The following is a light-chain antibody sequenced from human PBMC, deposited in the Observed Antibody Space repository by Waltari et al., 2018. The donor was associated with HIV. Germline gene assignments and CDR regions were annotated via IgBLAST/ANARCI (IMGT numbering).Light chain of an antibody. CDR1: QSLLHKNGYNY. Sequence: DIVMTQSTLSLTVTPGESASISCRSSQSLLHKNGYNYLNWYLQKPGQSPQLLISLGSNRASGVPDRFSGSGSGTDFTLEISKLEAGDVGVYYCMQALQTPRTFGQGTKLETK. V-gene: IGKV2-28*01. J-gene: IGKJ2*01. CDR2: LGS. CDR3: MQALQTPRT.